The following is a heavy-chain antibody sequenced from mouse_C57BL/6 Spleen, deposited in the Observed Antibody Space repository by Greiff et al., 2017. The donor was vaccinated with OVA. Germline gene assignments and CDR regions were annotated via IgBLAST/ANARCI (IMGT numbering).Heavy chain of an antibody. D-gene: IGHD3-2*02. J-gene: IGHJ2*01. CDR1: GFNIQDYY. Sequence: VQLQQSGAELVKPGASVKLSCTASGFNIQDYYMHWVKQRTEQGLEWIGRIDPEDGETKYDPKFQGKATITADTSSNTAYLQLSSLTSEDTAVYYCEVDSSGYGDYWGQGTTLTVSS. CDR2: IDPEDGET. V-gene: IGHV14-2*01. CDR3: EVDSSGYGDY.